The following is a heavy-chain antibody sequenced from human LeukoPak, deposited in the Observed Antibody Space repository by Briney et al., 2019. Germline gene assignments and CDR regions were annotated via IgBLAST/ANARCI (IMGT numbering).Heavy chain of an antibody. CDR3: ARARRTVPIDY. J-gene: IGHJ4*02. Sequence: KASETPSLTCAVYGGSFSGYYWTWIRQPPGKGPEWIGEINHSGSTNYSPSLKSRVTMSVDTSKNQFSLKLSSVTAADTAVYYCARARRTVPIDYWGQGTLVTVSS. CDR1: GGSFSGYY. D-gene: IGHD1-14*01. V-gene: IGHV4-34*01. CDR2: INHSGST.